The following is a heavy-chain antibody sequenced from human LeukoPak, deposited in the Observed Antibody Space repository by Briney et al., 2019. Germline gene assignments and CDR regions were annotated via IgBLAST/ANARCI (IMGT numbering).Heavy chain of an antibody. D-gene: IGHD2-21*02. J-gene: IGHJ4*02. V-gene: IGHV3-23*01. CDR1: GFTFSSYA. CDR3: AKDRDSRLADY. Sequence: GGSLRLSCAASGFTFSSYAMSWVRQAPGKGLEGVSAISGSGGSTYYADSVKGRFTISRDNSKNTLYLQMNSLRAEDTAVYYRAKDRDSRLADYWGQGTLVTVSS. CDR2: ISGSGGST.